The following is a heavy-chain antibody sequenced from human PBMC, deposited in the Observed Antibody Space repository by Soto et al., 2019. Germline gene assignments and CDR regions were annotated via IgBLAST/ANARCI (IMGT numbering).Heavy chain of an antibody. CDR3: AHTEPITIFGVVTSNWFDP. CDR1: GFSLSTSGVG. Sequence: SGPTLVKPTQTLTLTCTFSGFSLSTSGVGVGWIRQPPGKALEWLALIYWDDDKRYSPSLKIRLTITKDTSKNQVVLKMTNMDPVDTATYYCAHTEPITIFGVVTSNWFDPWGQGTLVTVSS. V-gene: IGHV2-5*02. J-gene: IGHJ5*02. CDR2: IYWDDDK. D-gene: IGHD3-3*01.